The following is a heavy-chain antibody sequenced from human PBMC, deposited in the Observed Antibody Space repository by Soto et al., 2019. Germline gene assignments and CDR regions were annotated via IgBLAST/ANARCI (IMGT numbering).Heavy chain of an antibody. CDR2: ITHGGST. V-gene: IGHV4-34*01. Sequence: QVQLQRWGAGLLKPSETLSLTCAVYSGSFSGYYYSWIRQPPGKGLEWIGEITHGGSTTYSPSLKSRVTMSLDTSKNQFSLKMTSVTAADTAVYYCARGRLFLTPSGLAITYFDYWGQGALVSVSS. CDR3: ARGRLFLTPSGLAITYFDY. J-gene: IGHJ4*02. D-gene: IGHD3-3*01. CDR1: SGSFSGYY.